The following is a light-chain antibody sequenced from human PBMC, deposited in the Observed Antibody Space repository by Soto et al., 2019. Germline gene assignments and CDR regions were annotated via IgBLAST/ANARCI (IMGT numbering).Light chain of an antibody. CDR1: QSVSNNY. CDR3: QQYGSSPTWT. Sequence: EIVLTQSPGTLSLSPGERATLSCRASQSVSNNYLAWYQQKPGQAPRLLIYDASNRATGIPARFSGSGSGTDFTLTISSLEPEDFAVYYCQQYGSSPTWTFGQGTKVDIK. J-gene: IGKJ1*01. CDR2: DAS. V-gene: IGKV3-20*01.